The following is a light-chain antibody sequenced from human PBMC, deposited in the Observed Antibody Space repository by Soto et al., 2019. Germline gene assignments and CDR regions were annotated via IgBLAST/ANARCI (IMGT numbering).Light chain of an antibody. J-gene: IGKJ2*01. CDR2: GAS. CDR3: QQYGSSPYT. V-gene: IGKV3-20*01. CDR1: QSVSSSY. Sequence: EIVLTQSPGTLSLSPGERATLSCRASQSVSSSYLAWYQQKPGQAPRLLIYGASNRATGIPDRFGGSGSGTDFTLTISRLEPEDFAIYYCQQYGSSPYTFGQGTKLEIK.